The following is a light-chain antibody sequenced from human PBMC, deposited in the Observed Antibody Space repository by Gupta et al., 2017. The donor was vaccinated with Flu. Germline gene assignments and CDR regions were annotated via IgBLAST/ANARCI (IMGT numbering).Light chain of an antibody. CDR3: QQYNDWPSWM. CDR1: QSVGSN. Sequence: DIVMTQSPATLSVSPGERATLSCRASQSVGSNLAWYQQKPGQAPRLLIYGASIRATGIPARFSGSGCGTEFTLTVSSRQSEDFAVYYCQQYNDWPSWMFGQGTKVEIK. V-gene: IGKV3-15*01. CDR2: GAS. J-gene: IGKJ1*01.